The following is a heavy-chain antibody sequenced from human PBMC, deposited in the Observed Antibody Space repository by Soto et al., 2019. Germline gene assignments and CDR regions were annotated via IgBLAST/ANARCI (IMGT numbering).Heavy chain of an antibody. CDR1: GGSISNYY. Sequence: SETLSLTCTVSGGSISNYYWSWIRQPPGKGLEWIGYIYYSGSTNYNPSLKSRVTISVDTSKNQFSLKLSSVTAADTAVYYCARWVEVSLDYFDSWGQGTPVTVSS. D-gene: IGHD2-15*01. V-gene: IGHV4-59*01. CDR3: ARWVEVSLDYFDS. J-gene: IGHJ4*02. CDR2: IYYSGST.